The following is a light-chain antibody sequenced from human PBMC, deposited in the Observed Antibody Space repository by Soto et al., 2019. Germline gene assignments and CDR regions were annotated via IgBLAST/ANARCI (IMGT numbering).Light chain of an antibody. J-gene: IGKJ2*01. CDR1: QSVSGNY. CDR2: GSS. Sequence: EIVLTQSPGTLSLSPGERATLSCRASQSVSGNYLAWYRQKAGQSPRLLIYGSSDRATGIPDRFSGSGSGTDFTLTINRVEPEDFAVYYCQQYGSSPPYTFGQGTKLEIK. CDR3: QQYGSSPPYT. V-gene: IGKV3-20*01.